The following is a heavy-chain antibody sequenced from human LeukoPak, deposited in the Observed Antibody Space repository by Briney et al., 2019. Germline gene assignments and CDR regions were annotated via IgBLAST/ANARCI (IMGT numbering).Heavy chain of an antibody. CDR1: GFTFSSYS. Sequence: GGSLRLSCAASGFTFSSYSMNWVRQAPGKGLEWVSSISSSSSYIYYADSVKGRFTISRDNAKNSLYLQMNSLRAEDTAVYYCALYCSGGSCYHSALDYWGQGTLVTVSS. V-gene: IGHV3-21*04. CDR2: ISSSSSYI. J-gene: IGHJ4*02. CDR3: ALYCSGGSCYHSALDY. D-gene: IGHD2-15*01.